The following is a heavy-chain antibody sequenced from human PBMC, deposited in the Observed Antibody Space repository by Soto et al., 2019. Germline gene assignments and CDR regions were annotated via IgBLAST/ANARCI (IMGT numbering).Heavy chain of an antibody. CDR2: IIPMLDIT. CDR3: VKVSPNGIVFRGNADIYT. J-gene: IGHJ1*01. CDR1: GGTFSNHI. Sequence: SVKVSCKASGGTFSNHIITWVRQAPGQGPEWMGRIIPMLDITNYAQKFQGRVTITANKSTTTAYMEVSSLRPEDTAMHYCVKVSPNGIVFRGNADIYTWGQ. D-gene: IGHD2-15*01. V-gene: IGHV1-69*02.